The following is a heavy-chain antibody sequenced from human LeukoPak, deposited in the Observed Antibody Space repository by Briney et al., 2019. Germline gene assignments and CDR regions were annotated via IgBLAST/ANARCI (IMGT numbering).Heavy chain of an antibody. CDR2: IYYSGST. V-gene: IGHV4-59*01. Sequence: SETLSLTCTVSGGSISSYYWSWIRQPPGKGLEWIGYIYYSGSTNYNPSLESRVTISVDTSKNQFSLKLSSVTAADTAVYYCARAGVVNRSPFDYWGQGTLVTVSS. J-gene: IGHJ4*02. CDR1: GGSISSYY. D-gene: IGHD3-3*01. CDR3: ARAGVVNRSPFDY.